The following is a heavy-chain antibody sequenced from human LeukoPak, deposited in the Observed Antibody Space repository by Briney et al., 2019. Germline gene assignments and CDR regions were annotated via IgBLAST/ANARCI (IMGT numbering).Heavy chain of an antibody. CDR3: ARGHCSIPNCYWHFDL. CDR2: ITGSGHSM. CDR1: GFTFSDYY. J-gene: IGHJ2*01. Sequence: GGSLRLSCVASGFTFSDYYMSWIRQAPGKGLEWLSYITGSGHSMLYADSVKGRFAISSDNAKNSVYLHLNSLRAEDTAVYYCARGHCSIPNCYWHFDLWGRGALVTVSS. D-gene: IGHD2-2*01. V-gene: IGHV3-11*01.